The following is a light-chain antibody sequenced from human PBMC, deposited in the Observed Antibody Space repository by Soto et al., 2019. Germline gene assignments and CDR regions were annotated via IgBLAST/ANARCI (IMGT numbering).Light chain of an antibody. CDR1: QSVSYSY. CDR2: GSS. J-gene: IGKJ4*01. CDR3: QQYGSSPLT. Sequence: ESVLTQSPGTLSLSPGERATLSCRASQSVSYSYLAWYQQIPGQAPRLLIYGSSSRATGIPDRFSGSGSGTDFTLTISRLEPEDFAVYYCQQYGSSPLTFGGGTKVDIK. V-gene: IGKV3-20*01.